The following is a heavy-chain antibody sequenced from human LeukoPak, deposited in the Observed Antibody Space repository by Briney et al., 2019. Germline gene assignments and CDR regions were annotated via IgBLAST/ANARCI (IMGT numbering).Heavy chain of an antibody. D-gene: IGHD6-13*01. CDR3: ARGAAEGLDR. V-gene: IGHV1-3*04. J-gene: IGHJ5*02. CDR2: INTGNGNT. Sequence: GASVKVSCKASGYTFTSNAMHWVRQAPGQRPEWMGWINTGNGNTKYSQKFQGRVTISRDTSANTAYMEVSSLRSEDTAVNYCARGAAEGLDRWGQGTLVTVSS. CDR1: GYTFTSNA.